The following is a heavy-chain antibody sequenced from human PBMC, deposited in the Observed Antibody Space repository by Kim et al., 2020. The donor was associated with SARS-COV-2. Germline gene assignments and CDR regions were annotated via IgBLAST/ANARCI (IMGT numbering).Heavy chain of an antibody. V-gene: IGHV4-59*01. CDR2: IYYSGST. D-gene: IGHD3-3*01. CDR3: ASLIFGAPDYYYGMDV. Sequence: SETLSLTCTVSGGSISSYYWSWIRQPPGKGLEWIGYIYYSGSTNYNPSLKSRVTISVDTSKNQFSLKLSSVTAADTAVYYCASLIFGAPDYYYGMDVWGQGTTVTVSS. CDR1: GGSISSYY. J-gene: IGHJ6*02.